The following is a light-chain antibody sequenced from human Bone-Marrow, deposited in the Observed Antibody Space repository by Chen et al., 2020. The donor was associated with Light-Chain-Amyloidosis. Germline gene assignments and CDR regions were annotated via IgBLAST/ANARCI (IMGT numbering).Light chain of an antibody. V-gene: IGLV3-25*03. Sequence: SYELTQPPSVSVSPGQTSRTSCSGDGVPKQYAYWYQQKPGQAPVLVIYNDSERPSGLPERFSGSSSGTTVTLTISGVQAEDEAVYYCQSADTTDTLYVLFGGGTKLTVL. J-gene: IGLJ2*01. CDR2: NDS. CDR1: GVPKQY. CDR3: QSADTTDTLYVL.